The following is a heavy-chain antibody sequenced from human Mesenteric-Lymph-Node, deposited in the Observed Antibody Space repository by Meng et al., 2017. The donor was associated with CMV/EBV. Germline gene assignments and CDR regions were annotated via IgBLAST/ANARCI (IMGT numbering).Heavy chain of an antibody. D-gene: IGHD3-9*01. J-gene: IGHJ4*02. V-gene: IGHV1-2*06. Sequence: QVQLVQSGAEVKKPGASVRGLCKASGYTFIDYYINWVRQAPGQGLEWMGRINPKTGGRSYAQNFQGRVTMTRDTSINTAYMEVNRLNSDDTAMYYCARDRDTDWYSPFDYWGPGTLVTVSS. CDR3: ARDRDTDWYSPFDY. CDR2: INPKTGGR. CDR1: GYTFIDYY.